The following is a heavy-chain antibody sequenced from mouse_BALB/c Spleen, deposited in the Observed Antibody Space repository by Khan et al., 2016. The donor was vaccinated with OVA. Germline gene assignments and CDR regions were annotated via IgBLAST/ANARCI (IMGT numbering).Heavy chain of an antibody. CDR3: TRHGYVAWFTY. CDR1: GYSFTSYY. J-gene: IGHJ3*01. D-gene: IGHD2-2*01. CDR2: IDPFSGGT. V-gene: IGHV1S135*01. Sequence: EVQLQQSGPELMKPGASVKISCKASGYSFTSYYIHWVKESHGKSLEWIGYIDPFSGGTTYNQKFKGKATLTVDKSSSTAYIHLINLTSEDSAVYYCTRHGYVAWFTYWGQGTLVTVSA.